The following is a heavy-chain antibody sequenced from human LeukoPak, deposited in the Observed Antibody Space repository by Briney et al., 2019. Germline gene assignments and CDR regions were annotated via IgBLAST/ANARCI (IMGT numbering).Heavy chain of an antibody. CDR2: INHSGST. CDR1: GGSFSGYY. D-gene: IGHD3-10*01. Sequence: SETLSLTCAVYGGSFSGYYWSWIRQPPGKGLEWIGEINHSGSTHYNPSLKSRVTISVDTSKNQVSLKLSSVTAADTAVYCCARAPPLSHYYGSVSYVNYWGQGTLVTVSS. J-gene: IGHJ4*02. CDR3: ARAPPLSHYYGSVSYVNY. V-gene: IGHV4-34*01.